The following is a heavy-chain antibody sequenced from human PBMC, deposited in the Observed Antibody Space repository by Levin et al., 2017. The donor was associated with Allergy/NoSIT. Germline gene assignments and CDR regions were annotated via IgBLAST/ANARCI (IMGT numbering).Heavy chain of an antibody. V-gene: IGHV3-66*01. CDR3: ARSVGYCSTTSCRLSNYDYGMDV. CDR1: GFIVSSNY. J-gene: IGHJ6*02. Sequence: GGSLRLSCAASGFIVSSNYMTWVRQAPGKGLEWVSVIYNDGSAYYADSVKGRFTISRDNSKNTLHLQMNSLRAEDTAVYYCARSVGYCSTTSCRLSNYDYGMDVWGQGTTVTVSS. D-gene: IGHD2-2*01. CDR2: IYNDGSA.